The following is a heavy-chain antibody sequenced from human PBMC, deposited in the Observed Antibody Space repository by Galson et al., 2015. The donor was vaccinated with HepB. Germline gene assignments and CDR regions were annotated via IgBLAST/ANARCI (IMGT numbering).Heavy chain of an antibody. D-gene: IGHD3-22*01. J-gene: IGHJ4*02. Sequence: SLRLSCAASGFIFSIYAMHWVRQAPGKGLEWVAVMSYDGSIKYYAVSVKGRFTISRDNSKKTLYLQMNSLRAEDTAVYYCARGNKFFYDSSGYRLDSWGQGTPVTVSS. V-gene: IGHV3-30*04. CDR1: GFIFSIYA. CDR2: MSYDGSIK. CDR3: ARGNKFFYDSSGYRLDS.